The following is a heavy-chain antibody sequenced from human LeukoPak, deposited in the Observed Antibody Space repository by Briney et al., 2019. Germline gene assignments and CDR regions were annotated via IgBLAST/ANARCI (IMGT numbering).Heavy chain of an antibody. V-gene: IGHV3-21*01. CDR3: ARDKGWYFDY. CDR1: GFTVTDYA. J-gene: IGHJ4*02. Sequence: GGSLRLSCAASGFTVTDYAMTWVRQAPGKGLEWVSSISSSSSYIYYADSVKGRFTISRDNAKDSLYLQMNSLRAEDTAVYYCARDKGWYFDYWGQGTLVTVSS. D-gene: IGHD6-19*01. CDR2: ISSSSSYI.